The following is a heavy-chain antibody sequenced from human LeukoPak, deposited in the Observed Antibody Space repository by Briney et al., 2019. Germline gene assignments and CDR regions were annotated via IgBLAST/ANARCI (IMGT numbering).Heavy chain of an antibody. CDR1: GYTFTGYY. CDR2: INPNSGGT. CDR3: ARDIVMVTYWFDP. J-gene: IGHJ5*02. D-gene: IGHD5-18*01. V-gene: IGHV1-2*02. Sequence: GASVKVSCKASGYTFTGYYMHWVRQAPGQGLEWMGWINPNSGGTNYAQKFQGRVTTTRDTCISTAYMELSRLRSDDTAVYYCARDIVMVTYWFDPWGQGTLVTVSS.